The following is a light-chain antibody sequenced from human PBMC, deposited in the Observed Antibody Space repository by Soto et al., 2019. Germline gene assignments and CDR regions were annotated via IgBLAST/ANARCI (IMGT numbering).Light chain of an antibody. CDR3: QQYYSYST. Sequence: DIQMTQSPSTLSASVGDRVTITCRASQSISSWLAWYQQKPGKAPKLLIYDASSLESGVPSRFSGSGSGTVFTLTISSLQPDDFATYYCQQYYSYSTFGQGTKLEIK. J-gene: IGKJ2*01. CDR2: DAS. V-gene: IGKV1-5*01. CDR1: QSISSW.